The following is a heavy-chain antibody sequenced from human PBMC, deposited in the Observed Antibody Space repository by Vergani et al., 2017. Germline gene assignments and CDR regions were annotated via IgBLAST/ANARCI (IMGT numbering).Heavy chain of an antibody. CDR1: GFSLTTSGVG. J-gene: IGHJ6*02. V-gene: IGHV2-5*01. D-gene: IGHD4-11*01. Sequence: QITLEESGPTLVKPTQTLTLTCTFSGFSLTTSGVGVGWIRQPPGKALEWLALIYWNEDNRYSTSLKSRLTISKDTSKSQVVLTMTNMDPVDTATYYCARIPGPSNYGDYYYGMDVWGQGTTVTVSS. CDR2: IYWNEDN. CDR3: ARIPGPSNYGDYYYGMDV.